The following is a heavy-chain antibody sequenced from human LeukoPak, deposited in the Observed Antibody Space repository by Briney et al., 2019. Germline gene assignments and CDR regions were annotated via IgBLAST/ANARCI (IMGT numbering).Heavy chain of an antibody. CDR3: TRAVNYYGSGSPYNPFDY. CDR2: IRSTAYGGTT. J-gene: IGHJ4*02. Sequence: GGSLRLSCAASGFTFSSYEMNWVRQAPGKGLEWVGFIRSTAYGGTTEYAASVKGRFTISRDDSKSIAYLQMNSLKIEDTAVYYCTRAVNYYGSGSPYNPFDYWGQGILVTVSS. V-gene: IGHV3-49*04. D-gene: IGHD3-10*01. CDR1: GFTFSSYE.